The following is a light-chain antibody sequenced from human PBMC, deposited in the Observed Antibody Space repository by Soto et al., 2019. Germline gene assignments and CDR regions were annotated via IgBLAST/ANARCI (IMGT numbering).Light chain of an antibody. CDR3: QHRHN. CDR2: DAF. Sequence: EVVLTQSPATLSLSPGDRATLSCRASQSVSIDFAWYQQKPGQAPRLLIYDAFNRATGIPARFSRSGSATDFTLTIRSLEPEDFTNYYCQHRHNFGPGTKVDIK. V-gene: IGKV3-11*01. J-gene: IGKJ3*01. CDR1: QSVSID.